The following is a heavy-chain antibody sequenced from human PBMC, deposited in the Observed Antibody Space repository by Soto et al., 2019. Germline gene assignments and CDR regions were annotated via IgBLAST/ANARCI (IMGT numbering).Heavy chain of an antibody. CDR2: IKTKIECGTT. D-gene: IGHD6-25*01. V-gene: IGHV3-15*07. CDR1: GFIFSNTL. J-gene: IGHJ6*02. CDR3: TADIPNISAKYGMDV. Sequence: EEQLVESGGGLVETGGSLRLSCAASGFIFSNTLINWVRQSPGKWLEWVGRIKTKIECGTTNYAAPVKGRCTVSGEDSHNTVYLHMNSLRTEDTAVYYGTADIPNISAKYGMDVCGQGTMVTVSS.